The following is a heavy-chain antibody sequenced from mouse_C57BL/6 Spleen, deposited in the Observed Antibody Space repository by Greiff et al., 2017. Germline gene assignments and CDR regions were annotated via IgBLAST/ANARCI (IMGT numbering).Heavy chain of an antibody. CDR3: ARRKGDEDVREYYFAY. J-gene: IGHJ2*01. V-gene: IGHV5-6*02. CDR1: GFTFSSYG. CDR2: ISSGGSYT. D-gene: IGHD2-13*01. Sequence: EVKLMESGGDLVKPGGSLKLSCAASGFTFSSYGMSWVRQTPDKRLEWVATISSGGSYTYYPDSVKGRFTISRDNAKNTLYLQMSSLKSEDTAMYYCARRKGDEDVREYYFAYWGQGTTLTVSA.